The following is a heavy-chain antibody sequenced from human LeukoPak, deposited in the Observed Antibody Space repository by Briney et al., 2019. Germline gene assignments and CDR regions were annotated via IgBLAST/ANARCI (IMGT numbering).Heavy chain of an antibody. CDR3: ASAYTYVRLGDH. D-gene: IGHD3-16*01. V-gene: IGHV3-74*01. CDR1: GLSFSNYW. CDR2: TNLHGTAV. J-gene: IGHJ4*02. Sequence: GGSLRLSCAVSGLSFSNYWMHWVRQAPGKGLVWVARTNLHGTAVDYADSVKGRFTISRDNAKNTLFLQMNSLRAEDTAVYYCASAYTYVRLGDHWGQGTLVTVSS.